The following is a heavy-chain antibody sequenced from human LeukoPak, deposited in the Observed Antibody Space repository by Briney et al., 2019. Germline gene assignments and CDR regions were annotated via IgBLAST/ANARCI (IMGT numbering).Heavy chain of an antibody. CDR1: GFTFRSYS. CDR2: IDPSSTYI. Sequence: PGGSLRLSCAASGFTFRSYSMNWVRQAPGKGLEWVSAIDPSSTYIYYADSVKGRFTTSRDNAKNSLYLQMNSLRAEDTAVYYCARDTSIAAYSMYFDYWGQGTLVTVSS. V-gene: IGHV3-21*01. CDR3: ARDTSIAAYSMYFDY. J-gene: IGHJ4*02. D-gene: IGHD6-6*01.